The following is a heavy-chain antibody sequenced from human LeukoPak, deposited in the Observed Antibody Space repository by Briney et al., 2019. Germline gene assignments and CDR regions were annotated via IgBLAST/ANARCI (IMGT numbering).Heavy chain of an antibody. CDR1: GFTFSSYW. Sequence: GGSLRLSCAASGFTFSSYWMSWVRQAPGKGLEWVSTISGSGDSTYYADSVKGRFTISRDSSKNTLYLQMNSLRAEDTAVYYCAKDQRKYCSRSSCYVFDIWGQGTVVTVSS. CDR3: AKDQRKYCSRSSCYVFDI. V-gene: IGHV3-23*01. CDR2: ISGSGDST. J-gene: IGHJ3*02. D-gene: IGHD2-2*01.